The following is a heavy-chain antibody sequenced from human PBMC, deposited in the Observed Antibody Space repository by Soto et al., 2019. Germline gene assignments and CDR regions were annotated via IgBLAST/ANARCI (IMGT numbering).Heavy chain of an antibody. D-gene: IGHD3-22*01. CDR2: TYYRSRFFS. Sequence: PSQTLSLTRAISVDSVSSYSAAWNWIRQSPSGGLEWLGRTYYRSRFFSDYAESVKSRIIINPDTFKNQFPLQLKSVTPEDTAVYYCVRDRYSSSVWFDPWGQGTPVTVSS. V-gene: IGHV6-1*01. CDR1: VDSVSSYSAA. J-gene: IGHJ5*02. CDR3: VRDRYSSSVWFDP.